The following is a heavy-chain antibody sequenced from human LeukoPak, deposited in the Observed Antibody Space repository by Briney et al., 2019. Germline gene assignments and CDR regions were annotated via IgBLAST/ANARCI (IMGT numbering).Heavy chain of an antibody. CDR1: GFTFSDYY. CDR2: ISSSGSTI. Sequence: PGGSLRLSCAASGFTFSDYYMSWIRQAPGKGLEGVSYISSSGSTIYYADSVKGRFTISRDNAKNSLYLQMNSLRAEDTAVYYCARDSDSIGYYYYYYGMDVWGQGTTVTVSS. D-gene: IGHD3-22*01. V-gene: IGHV3-11*01. J-gene: IGHJ6*02. CDR3: ARDSDSIGYYYYYYGMDV.